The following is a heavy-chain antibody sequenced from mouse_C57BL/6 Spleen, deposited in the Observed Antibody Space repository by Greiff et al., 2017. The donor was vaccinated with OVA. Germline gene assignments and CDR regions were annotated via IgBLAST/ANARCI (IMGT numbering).Heavy chain of an antibody. CDR1: GFTFSSYA. D-gene: IGHD2-14*01. CDR3: ARDRDREYFDY. V-gene: IGHV5-4*01. CDR2: ISDGGSYT. Sequence: DVMLVESGGGLVKPGGSLKLSCAASGFTFSSYAMSWVRQTPEKRLEWVATISDGGSYTYYPDNVKGRFTISRDNAKNNLYLQMSHLKSEDTAMYYCARDRDREYFDYWGQGTTLTVSS. J-gene: IGHJ2*01.